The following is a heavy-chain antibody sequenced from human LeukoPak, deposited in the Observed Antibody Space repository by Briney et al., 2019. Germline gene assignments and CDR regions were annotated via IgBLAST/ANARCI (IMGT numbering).Heavy chain of an antibody. D-gene: IGHD6-13*01. V-gene: IGHV1-69*05. Sequence: SVKVSCKASGGTFSSCAISWVRQAPGQGLEWMGRIIPIFGTANYAQKFQGRVTITTDESTSTAYMELSSLRSEDTAVYYCARVGDAREYSSSFDYWGQGTLVTVSS. CDR3: ARVGDAREYSSSFDY. CDR2: IIPIFGTA. CDR1: GGTFSSCA. J-gene: IGHJ4*02.